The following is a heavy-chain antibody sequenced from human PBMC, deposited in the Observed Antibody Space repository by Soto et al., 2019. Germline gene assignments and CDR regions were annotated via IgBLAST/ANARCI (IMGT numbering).Heavy chain of an antibody. Sequence: PGGSLRLSCAASGFTFSSYAMSWVRQAPGKGLEWVSAISGSGGSTYYADSVKGRFTISRDNSKNTLYLQMNSLRAEDTAVYYCAKDRPAAYSSGVGYYYYGMDVWGQGTTVTVSS. CDR1: GFTFSSYA. J-gene: IGHJ6*02. D-gene: IGHD6-19*01. CDR2: ISGSGGST. V-gene: IGHV3-23*01. CDR3: AKDRPAAYSSGVGYYYYGMDV.